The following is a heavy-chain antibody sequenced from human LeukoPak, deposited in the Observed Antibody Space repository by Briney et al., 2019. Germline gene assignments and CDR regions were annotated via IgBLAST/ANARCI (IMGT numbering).Heavy chain of an antibody. V-gene: IGHV1-18*01. D-gene: IGHD3-10*01. Sequence: GASVKVSCKASGYTFTSYGISWVRQAPGQGLEWMGWISAYNGNTNYAQKLQGRVTMTTDTSTSKAYMELRSLRSDDTAVYYCARDSAHSSLPGLHFVPWGQGTQVTVSS. CDR2: ISAYNGNT. CDR1: GYTFTSYG. J-gene: IGHJ5*02. CDR3: ARDSAHSSLPGLHFVP.